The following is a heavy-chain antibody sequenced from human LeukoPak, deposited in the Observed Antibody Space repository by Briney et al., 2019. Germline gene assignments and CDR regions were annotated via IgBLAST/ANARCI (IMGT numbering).Heavy chain of an antibody. CDR2: LNNDGSST. J-gene: IGHJ4*02. CDR1: GFTFSAYW. Sequence: GGSLRLSCAASGFTFSAYWMHWVRQVPGKGLEWVSRLNNDGSSTTYADSVKGRFTISRDNAKNTLFLQMNSLRAENTAVYYCVRDLELVNYDTSAYEYWGQGNLVTVSS. D-gene: IGHD3-22*01. V-gene: IGHV3-74*01. CDR3: VRDLELVNYDTSAYEY.